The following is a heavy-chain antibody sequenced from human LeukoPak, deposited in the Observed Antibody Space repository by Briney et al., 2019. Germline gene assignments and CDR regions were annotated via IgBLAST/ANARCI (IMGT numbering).Heavy chain of an antibody. CDR1: GFTFSSNQ. J-gene: IGHJ2*01. CDR2: FHSGGTT. Sequence: GGSLRLSCAASGFTFSSNQMSWVRQAPGKGLEWVSVFHSGGTTYYADSVKGRFTISRDNSKNTLYLRMNSLRAEDTAVYYCARDYYDRSGYYLHWYFDLWGRGTLVTVSS. CDR3: ARDYYDRSGYYLHWYFDL. D-gene: IGHD3-22*01. V-gene: IGHV3-66*01.